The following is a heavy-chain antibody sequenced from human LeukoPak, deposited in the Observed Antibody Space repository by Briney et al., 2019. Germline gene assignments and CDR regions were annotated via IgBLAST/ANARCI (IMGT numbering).Heavy chain of an antibody. J-gene: IGHJ4*02. V-gene: IGHV4-61*02. Sequence: SETLSLTWTVSGGSISSGSFYWRWIRQPAGKGLEWIGRIYTSGSTNYNPSLKSRVAISVDTSKNQFSLKLSSVTAPDTAVYYCAREGQQLVPPFDYWGQGTLVTVSS. D-gene: IGHD6-6*01. CDR1: GGSISSGSFY. CDR2: IYTSGST. CDR3: AREGQQLVPPFDY.